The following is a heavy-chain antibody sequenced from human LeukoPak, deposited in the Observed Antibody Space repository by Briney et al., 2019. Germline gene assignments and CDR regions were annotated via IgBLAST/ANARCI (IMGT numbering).Heavy chain of an antibody. CDR2: INPNSGGT. J-gene: IGHJ4*02. CDR1: GYTFTGYY. CDR3: ARASVLLWFGELTPVPFDY. D-gene: IGHD3-10*01. Sequence: GASVKVSCKASGYTFTGYYMHWVRQAPGQGLEWMGWINPNSGGTNYAQKFQGRVTMTRDTSISTAYMELSRLRSDDTAVYYCARASVLLWFGELTPVPFDYWGQGTLVTVSS. V-gene: IGHV1-2*02.